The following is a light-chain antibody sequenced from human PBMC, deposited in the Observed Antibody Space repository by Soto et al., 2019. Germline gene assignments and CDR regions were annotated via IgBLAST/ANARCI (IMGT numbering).Light chain of an antibody. CDR2: EVR. Sequence: QSALTQPASVSESPGQSITISCAGTIRDVGAYNLVSWYQQYPGRAPQLILYEVRNRPSGISFRFSGFKSGNTASLTISGLQAEDEADYYCSSFTSKSTLIFGGGTKLTVL. J-gene: IGLJ2*01. CDR1: IRDVGAYNL. V-gene: IGLV2-14*01. CDR3: SSFTSKSTLI.